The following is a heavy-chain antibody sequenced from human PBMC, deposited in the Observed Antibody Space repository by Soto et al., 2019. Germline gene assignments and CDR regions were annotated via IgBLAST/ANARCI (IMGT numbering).Heavy chain of an antibody. V-gene: IGHV3-53*01. CDR3: PRVGGGLDT. CDR2: MYTGGRT. CDR1: GFTVTGDQ. Sequence: EVHVVESGGGLIQPGGSLRLSCVHSGFTVTGDQMNWVRQAPGKGLEWVSTMYTGGRTFYADSVRVRFTFSSDDTNKILYLQMERLRVEDTAVYYCPRVGGGLDTWGQGALVTVSS. J-gene: IGHJ5*02. D-gene: IGHD6-25*01.